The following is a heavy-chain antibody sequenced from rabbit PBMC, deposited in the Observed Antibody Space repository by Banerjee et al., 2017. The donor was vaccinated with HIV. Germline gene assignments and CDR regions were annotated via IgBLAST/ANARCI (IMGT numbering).Heavy chain of an antibody. CDR2: IYTGSSGST. D-gene: IGHD4-1*01. V-gene: IGHV1S45*01. J-gene: IGHJ4*01. Sequence: QEQLKESGGDLVKPEGSLTLTCTVSGFSLSSYWMSWVRQAPGKGLEWIGHIYTGSSGSTYYASWAKGRFTISKTSSTTVTLQMTRLTAADTATYFCTIMDSSGWGDFNLWAQGPWSPS. CDR1: GFSLSSYW. CDR3: TIMDSSGWGDFNL.